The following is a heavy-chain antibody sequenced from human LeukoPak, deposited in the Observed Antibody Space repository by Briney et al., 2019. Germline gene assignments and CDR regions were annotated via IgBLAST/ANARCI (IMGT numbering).Heavy chain of an antibody. Sequence: ASVKVSCKASGFTFTGYYIHWVRQAPGQGLEWMGWVNPNNGGTNYAQMFQGRVTMTRDTSISTAYMELSSLRSDDTAVYYCARDSYGGNWSLGYWGQGTLVTVSP. D-gene: IGHD4-23*01. CDR1: GFTFTGYY. CDR3: ARDSYGGNWSLGY. CDR2: VNPNNGGT. V-gene: IGHV1-2*02. J-gene: IGHJ4*02.